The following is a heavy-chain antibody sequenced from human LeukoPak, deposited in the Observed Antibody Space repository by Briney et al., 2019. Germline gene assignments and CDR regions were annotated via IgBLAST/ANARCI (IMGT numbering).Heavy chain of an antibody. CDR2: IYTSGST. CDR1: GGSISSGSYY. J-gene: IGHJ4*02. CDR3: ARSASDYYDSSSHFDY. V-gene: IGHV4-61*02. D-gene: IGHD3-22*01. Sequence: PSETLSLTCTASGGSISSGSYYWSSIRQPAGKGLEWIGRIYTSGSTNYNPSLKSRVTISVDTSKNQFSLKLSSVTAADTAVYYCARSASDYYDSSSHFDYWGQGTLVTVSS.